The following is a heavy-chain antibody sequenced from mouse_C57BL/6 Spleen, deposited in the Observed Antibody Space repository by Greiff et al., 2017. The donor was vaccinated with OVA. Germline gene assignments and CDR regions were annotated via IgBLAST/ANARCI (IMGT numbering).Heavy chain of an antibody. J-gene: IGHJ1*03. D-gene: IGHD2-4*01. Sequence: EVKVEESGGGLVQPGGSMKLSCVASGFTFSNYWMNWVRQSPEKGLEWVAQIRLKSDNYATHYAESVKGRFTISRDDSKSSVYLQMNNLRAEGTGIYYCTDPLYYDYDGYFDVWGTGTTVTVSS. CDR1: GFTFSNYW. V-gene: IGHV6-3*01. CDR2: IRLKSDNYAT. CDR3: TDPLYYDYDGYFDV.